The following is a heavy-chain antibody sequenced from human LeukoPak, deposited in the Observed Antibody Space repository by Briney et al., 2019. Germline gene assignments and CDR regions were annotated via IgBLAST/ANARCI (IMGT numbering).Heavy chain of an antibody. D-gene: IGHD1-14*01. CDR1: GYTFTDYY. V-gene: IGHV1-69-2*01. CDR2: VDPEDGET. J-gene: IGHJ4*02. Sequence: GATVKISCKASGYTFTDYYMHWVQQAPGKGLEWMGRVDPEDGETIYAEKFQGRVTITADTSTDTAYMELSSLRSEDTAVYYCATRAGNPDDYWGQGTLVTVSS. CDR3: ATRAGNPDDY.